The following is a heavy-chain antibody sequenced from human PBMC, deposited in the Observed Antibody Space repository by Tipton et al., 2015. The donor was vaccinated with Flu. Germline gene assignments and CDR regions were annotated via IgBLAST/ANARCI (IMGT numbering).Heavy chain of an antibody. CDR1: GYSISSGWY. CDR3: ARDIVSSGSGYDYQFDY. CDR2: IYHRGNT. V-gene: IGHV4-38-2*02. D-gene: IGHD5-12*01. J-gene: IGHJ4*02. Sequence: LRLSCTVSGYSISSGWYWGWVRQPPGKGLEWIGNIYHRGNTFSNPSLKSRVTMSVDTSKNQFSLKLNSLTAADTAVYYCARDIVSSGSGYDYQFDYWGQGTLVTVSS.